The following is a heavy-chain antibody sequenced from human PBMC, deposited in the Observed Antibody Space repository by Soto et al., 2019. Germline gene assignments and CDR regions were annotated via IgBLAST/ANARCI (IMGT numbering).Heavy chain of an antibody. Sequence: SLRLSCAASGFTFSGSAMHWVRQASGKGLEWVGRIRSKANSYATAYAALVKGRFTISRDDSKNTAYLQMNSLKTEDTAVYYCTRPMAPIGYGMDVWGQGTTVTVSS. V-gene: IGHV3-73*01. CDR3: TRPMAPIGYGMDV. J-gene: IGHJ6*02. CDR1: GFTFSGSA. D-gene: IGHD3-10*01. CDR2: IRSKANSYAT.